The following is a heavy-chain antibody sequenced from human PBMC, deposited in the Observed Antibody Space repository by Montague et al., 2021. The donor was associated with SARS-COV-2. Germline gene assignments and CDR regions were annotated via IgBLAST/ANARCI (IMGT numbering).Heavy chain of an antibody. CDR1: GFIVIHYY. CDR3: ARDPYGMDV. J-gene: IGHJ6*02. CDR2: IYSGGNT. V-gene: IGHV3-66*01. Sequence: SLRLSCAASGFIVIHYYMSWVRQAPGKGLDCVSIIYSGGNTYYADSVKRRFTISRDNSKNTLYLQMNSLRAEDTALYYCARDPYGMDVWGQGTTVTVSS.